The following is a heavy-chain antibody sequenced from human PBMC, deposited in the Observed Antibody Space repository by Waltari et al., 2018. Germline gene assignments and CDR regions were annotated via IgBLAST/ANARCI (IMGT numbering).Heavy chain of an antibody. CDR1: GGSISSGTYY. D-gene: IGHD2-2*01. CDR3: ARLVGMVLPAALSISTMDV. V-gene: IGHV4-61*09. Sequence: QVQLQESGPGLVKPSQTLSLTCTVSGGSISSGTYYWSWIRQPAGTGLEWIGYIYTSGSINYNPSLKSRVTISVDTSISTAYLQWSSLKASDTAIYYCARLVGMVLPAALSISTMDVWGKGTTVTVSS. CDR2: IYTSGSI. J-gene: IGHJ6*04.